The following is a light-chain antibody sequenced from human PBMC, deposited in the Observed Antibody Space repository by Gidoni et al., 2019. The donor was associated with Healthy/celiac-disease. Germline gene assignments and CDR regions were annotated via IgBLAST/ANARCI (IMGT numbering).Light chain of an antibody. J-gene: IGLJ2*01. CDR3: QVWDSSSDHVV. CDR1: NIGSKS. Sequence: YLLPHPPPVPRPPGQTARITCGGNNIGSKSVHWYQQKPGQAPVLVVYDDSDRPSGIPERFSGSNSGNTATLTISRVEAGDEADYYCQVWDSSSDHVVFGGGTKLTVL. CDR2: DDS. V-gene: IGLV3-21*02.